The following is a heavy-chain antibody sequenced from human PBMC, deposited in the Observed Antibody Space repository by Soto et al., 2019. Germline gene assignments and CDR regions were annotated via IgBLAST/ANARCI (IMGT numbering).Heavy chain of an antibody. Sequence: QLQLQESGPGLVKPSETLSLTCSVSGASISGSNYFWGWIRQSPTKGLEWIASVDYSGDSYRNPSLRSRVTVSVDTSKRQFSLKVTFVTPADMGVYYCTRHLVSGTISRVNWFDPWGQGPLVTVSS. CDR3: TRHLVSGTISRVNWFDP. CDR1: GASISGSNYF. CDR2: VDYSGDS. D-gene: IGHD1-1*01. J-gene: IGHJ5*02. V-gene: IGHV4-39*01.